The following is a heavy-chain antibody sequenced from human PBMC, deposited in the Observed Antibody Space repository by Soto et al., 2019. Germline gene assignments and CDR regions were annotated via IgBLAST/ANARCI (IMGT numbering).Heavy chain of an antibody. CDR3: VKVLARGVGVPRFYFDP. D-gene: IGHD2-2*01. CDR1: GFTFSNSW. CDR2: INADGTST. V-gene: IGHV3-74*01. J-gene: IGHJ4*02. Sequence: DVQLVESGGGLVQPGGSLRLSCAASGFTFSNSWMHWVRQVSGKGLEWVSRINADGTSTSYADSVKGRFTISRDNAKNTLYLHVNSLRAEDTAVYYCVKVLARGVGVPRFYFDPWGQGALVPVSS.